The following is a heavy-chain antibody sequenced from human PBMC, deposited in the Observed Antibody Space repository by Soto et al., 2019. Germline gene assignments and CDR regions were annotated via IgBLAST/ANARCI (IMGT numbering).Heavy chain of an antibody. CDR3: AKEGAAAAQEDYFDF. J-gene: IGHJ4*02. CDR2: IWYDGSNQ. D-gene: IGHD6-13*01. CDR1: GFTFSACG. Sequence: GGSLRLSCAASGFTFSACGMHWVRQAPGKGLEWVAVIWYDGSNQFYADSVEGRFTISRDNSKSTVYLQMNSLKAEGTAVYYCAKEGAAAAQEDYFDFWGQGTLVTVSS. V-gene: IGHV3-33*06.